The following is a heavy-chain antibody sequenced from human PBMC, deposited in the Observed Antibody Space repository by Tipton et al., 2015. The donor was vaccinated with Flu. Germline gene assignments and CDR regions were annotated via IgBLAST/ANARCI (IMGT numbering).Heavy chain of an antibody. J-gene: IGHJ2*01. D-gene: IGHD3-22*01. CDR3: ARGPDYYDSSGYYSDWYFDL. Sequence: TLSLTCTVSGGSISSYYWSWIRQPPGKGLEWIGYIYYSGSTNYNPSLKSRVTISVDTPKNQFSLKLSSVTAADTAVYYCARGPDYYDSSGYYSDWYFDLWGRGTLVTVSS. V-gene: IGHV4-59*01. CDR2: IYYSGST. CDR1: GGSISSYY.